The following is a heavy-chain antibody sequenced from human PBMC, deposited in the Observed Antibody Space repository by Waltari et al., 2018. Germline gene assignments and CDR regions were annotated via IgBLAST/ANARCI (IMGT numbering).Heavy chain of an antibody. J-gene: IGHJ4*02. CDR3: TRGSSSLDY. CDR1: GFTFGDYA. D-gene: IGHD6-6*01. CDR2: MRSKAYGGTI. V-gene: IGHV3-49*04. Sequence: EVQLVESGGGLVQPGRSLRLSCTASGFTFGDYAMSWVRQAPGKGLEWVGFMRSKAYGGTIEYAASVKGRFTISRDESKSIAYLQMNSLKTEDTAVYYCTRGSSSLDYWGQGTLVTVSS.